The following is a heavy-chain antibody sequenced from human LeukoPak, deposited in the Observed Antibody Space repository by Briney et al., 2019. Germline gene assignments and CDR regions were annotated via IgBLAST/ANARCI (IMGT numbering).Heavy chain of an antibody. CDR3: ARVVADDAFDI. CDR1: GGSISSYY. V-gene: IGHV4-59*01. CDR2: IYYSGST. Sequence: SETLSLTCTVSGGSISSYYWSWIRQPPGKGLEWIGYIYYSGSTNYNPSLKSRVTISADTSKNQFSLKLSSVTAADTAVYYCARVVADDAFDIWGQGTMVTVSS. D-gene: IGHD5-12*01. J-gene: IGHJ3*02.